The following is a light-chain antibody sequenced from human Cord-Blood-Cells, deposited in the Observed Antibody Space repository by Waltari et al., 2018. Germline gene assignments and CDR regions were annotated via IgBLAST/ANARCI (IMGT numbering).Light chain of an antibody. CDR2: DVS. V-gene: IGLV2-14*01. CDR1: SSDVGGYNY. J-gene: IGLJ3*02. CDR3: SSYTSSSTWV. Sequence: SALTQPASVSGSPGQSITISCTGPSSDVGGYNYVSWYQQHPGKAPKLIIYDVSNRPSGVSNRFAGSKSGNTASLTISGLQAEDEADYYCSSYTSSSTWVFGGGTKLTVL.